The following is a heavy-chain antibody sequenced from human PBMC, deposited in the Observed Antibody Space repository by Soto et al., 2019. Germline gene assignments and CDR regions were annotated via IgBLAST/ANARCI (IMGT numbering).Heavy chain of an antibody. V-gene: IGHV4-39*01. Sequence: SETLSLTCAVSGGSISNSRYYWAWIRQPPGKGLDWIGNIYYSGSTYYNPSLKSRITISVDTSRNQFSLRLNSVTAADTAVYYCARHYPFGSGSYSPYYFDSWGQGTLVTVSS. CDR2: IYYSGST. J-gene: IGHJ4*02. D-gene: IGHD3-10*01. CDR1: GGSISNSRYY. CDR3: ARHYPFGSGSYSPYYFDS.